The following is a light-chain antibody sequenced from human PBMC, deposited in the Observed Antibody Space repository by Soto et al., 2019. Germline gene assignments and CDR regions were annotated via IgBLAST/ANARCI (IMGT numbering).Light chain of an antibody. CDR3: QQTYCAAWT. Sequence: DIQLTQSPSSLSASVGDRITITCRASQTISNSLNWYQQKPGKAPNLLIYGTSNLQSGVPSRFSGSGSGTGFTLTISSLRPEDFATYYCQQTYCAAWTFRQGPKV. CDR1: QTISNS. J-gene: IGKJ1*01. CDR2: GTS. V-gene: IGKV1-39*01.